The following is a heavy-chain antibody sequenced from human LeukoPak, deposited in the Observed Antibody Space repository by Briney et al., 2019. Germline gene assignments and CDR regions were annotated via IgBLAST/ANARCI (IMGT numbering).Heavy chain of an antibody. CDR3: ASGRSIGTQQLVLRSY. CDR1: GFTFSSYG. J-gene: IGHJ4*02. CDR2: ISYDGSNK. Sequence: GGSLRLSCAASGFTFSSYGMHWVRQAPGKGLEWVAVISYDGSNKYYADSVKGRFTISRDNSKNTLYLQMNSLRAEDTAVYYCASGRSIGTQQLVLRSYWGQGTLVTVSS. D-gene: IGHD6-13*01. V-gene: IGHV3-30*03.